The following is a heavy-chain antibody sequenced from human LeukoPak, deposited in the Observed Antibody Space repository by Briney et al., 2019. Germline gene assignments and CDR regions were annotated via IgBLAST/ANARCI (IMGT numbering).Heavy chain of an antibody. D-gene: IGHD2-15*01. CDR3: ATARGGRVVYYFDY. J-gene: IGHJ4*02. CDR2: FDPEDGET. Sequence: GASVKVSRKVSGYTLTELSMHWVRQAPGKGLDWMGGFDPEDGETIYAQKFQGRVTMTEDTSTDTAYMELSSLRSEDTAVYYCATARGGRVVYYFDYWGQGTLVTVSS. CDR1: GYTLTELS. V-gene: IGHV1-24*01.